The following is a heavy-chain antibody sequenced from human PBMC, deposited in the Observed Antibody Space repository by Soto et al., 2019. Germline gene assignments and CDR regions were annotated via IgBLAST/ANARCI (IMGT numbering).Heavy chain of an antibody. CDR3: FCSSSSCYPMDV. CDR2: IYSGGST. Sequence: GGSLRLSCAASGFTVSSHYMSWVRQAPGKGLEGVSVIYSGGSTYYADSVKGRFTNSRDNSKNTLYLQMNSLIAEDTAVYYCFCSSSSCYPMDVWGQGTTVTVSS. CDR1: GFTVSSHY. V-gene: IGHV3-66*01. J-gene: IGHJ6*02. D-gene: IGHD2-15*01.